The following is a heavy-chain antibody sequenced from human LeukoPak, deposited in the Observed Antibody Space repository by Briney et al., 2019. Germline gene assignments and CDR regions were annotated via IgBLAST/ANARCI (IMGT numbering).Heavy chain of an antibody. CDR1: GYIFTGHY. J-gene: IGHJ3*02. D-gene: IGHD5-24*01. CDR3: ARVGDGLNDAFDI. Sequence: ASVKVSCKASGYIFTGHYMNWVRQVPGQGLEWMGRINPKTGGTNYAQNFQGRVTMTRDTSISTTYVELSRLRPDDTAVYYCARVGDGLNDAFDIWGQGTMVTVSS. V-gene: IGHV1-2*06. CDR2: INPKTGGT.